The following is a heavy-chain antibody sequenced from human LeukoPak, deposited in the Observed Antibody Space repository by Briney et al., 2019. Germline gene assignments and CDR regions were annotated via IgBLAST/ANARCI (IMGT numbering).Heavy chain of an antibody. D-gene: IGHD5-18*01. CDR1: GFNFYNDA. V-gene: IGHV3-23*01. Sequence: PGGSLRLSCADSGFNFYNDAMSWVRQTPGKGLEWVSGISDNDGTTYYTDSVRGRFTISIDNSKDTVYLQMKNLRAADTALYFCVRHDSYIPFWGQGSLVTVSS. CDR3: VRHDSYIPF. CDR2: ISDNDGTT. J-gene: IGHJ1*01.